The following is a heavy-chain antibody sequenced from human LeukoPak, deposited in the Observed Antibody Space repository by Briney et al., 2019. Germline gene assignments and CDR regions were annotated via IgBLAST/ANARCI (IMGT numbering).Heavy chain of an antibody. D-gene: IGHD4-17*01. J-gene: IGHJ4*02. CDR3: ARLGTTVSY. CDR2: IYPGDSDT. Sequence: GGSLRLSCAASGFTFTSYWIGWVRQMPGKGLEWMGIIYPGDSDTRYSPSFQGQVTISADKSISTAYLQWSSLKASDTAMYYCARLGTTVSYWGQGTLVTVSS. V-gene: IGHV5-51*01. CDR1: GFTFTSYW.